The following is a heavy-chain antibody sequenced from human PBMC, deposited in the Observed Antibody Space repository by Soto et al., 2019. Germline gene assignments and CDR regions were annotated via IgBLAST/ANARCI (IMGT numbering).Heavy chain of an antibody. D-gene: IGHD1-26*01. CDR2: INPNSGGT. CDR3: ARDGIGGRWPANFAY. J-gene: IGHJ4*02. Sequence: QVQLVQSGAEVKKPGASVKVSCKASGYTFTGYYMHWVRQAPGQGLEWMGWINPNSGGTNYAQKFQGWVTMTRDTSISTAYMELSRLRSDDTAVYYCARDGIGGRWPANFAYRGQGTLVTVSS. CDR1: GYTFTGYY. V-gene: IGHV1-2*04.